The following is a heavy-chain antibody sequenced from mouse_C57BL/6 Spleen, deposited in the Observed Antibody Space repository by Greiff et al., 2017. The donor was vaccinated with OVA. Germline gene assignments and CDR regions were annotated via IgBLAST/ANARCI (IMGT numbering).Heavy chain of an antibody. V-gene: IGHV5-4*01. CDR3: ARLSPFAY. Sequence: DVQLVESGGGLVKPGGSLKLSCAASGFTFSSYAMSWVRQTPEKRLEWVATISDGGSYTYYPDNVKGRFTISRDNAKNNLYLQMSHLKSEDTAMYYCARLSPFAYWGQGTLVTVSA. CDR1: GFTFSSYA. CDR2: ISDGGSYT. J-gene: IGHJ3*01.